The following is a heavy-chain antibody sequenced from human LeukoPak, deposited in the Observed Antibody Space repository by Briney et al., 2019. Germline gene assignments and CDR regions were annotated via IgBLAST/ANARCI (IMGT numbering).Heavy chain of an antibody. CDR2: IYYSGST. CDR1: GGSISSSSYY. CDR3: ARSPQWLVHFDY. Sequence: SETLSLTCTVSGGSISSSSYYWGWIRQPPGKGLEWIGSIYYSGSTYYNPSLKSRVTISVDTSKNQFSLKLSSVTAADTAVYYCARSPQWLVHFDYWGQGTLVTVSS. V-gene: IGHV4-39*01. D-gene: IGHD6-19*01. J-gene: IGHJ4*02.